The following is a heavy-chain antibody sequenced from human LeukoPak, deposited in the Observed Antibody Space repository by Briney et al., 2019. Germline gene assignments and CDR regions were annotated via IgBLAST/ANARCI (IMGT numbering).Heavy chain of an antibody. Sequence: PSETLSLTCSVSGGSIGSYYWSWIRRPPGKGLEWLGYVYHSGSTNYNPSLKSRVTISVDTSKKQFSLKVTPVTAADTAVYYCARLGAVSDAFDIWGQGTMVTVSS. J-gene: IGHJ3*02. D-gene: IGHD3-16*01. V-gene: IGHV4-59*08. CDR1: GGSIGSYY. CDR3: ARLGAVSDAFDI. CDR2: VYHSGST.